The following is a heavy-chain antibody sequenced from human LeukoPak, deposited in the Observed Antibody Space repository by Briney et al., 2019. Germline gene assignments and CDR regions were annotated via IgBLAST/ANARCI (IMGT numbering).Heavy chain of an antibody. CDR3: AKDFEITFGGASGPST. D-gene: IGHD3-16*01. Sequence: GGSLRLSCAASGFTFSSYGMHWVRQAPGKGLEGVAVIGYDGSNKYYADSVKGRFTISRDNSKNTLYLQMNSLRAEDTAVYYCAKDFEITFGGASGPSTWGQGTMVTVSS. CDR2: IGYDGSNK. J-gene: IGHJ3*01. V-gene: IGHV3-33*06. CDR1: GFTFSSYG.